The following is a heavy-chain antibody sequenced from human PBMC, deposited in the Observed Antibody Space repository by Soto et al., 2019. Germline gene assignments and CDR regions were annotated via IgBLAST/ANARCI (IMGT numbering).Heavy chain of an antibody. Sequence: PSETLSLTCGVSDGSFRGHYCSWIRQPPGKGLEWIAEINHSGFTNYNPSFKSRVTISRDTSTNQISLKLTSVTAADSAVYYCARAAVKQGATLFDFWGQGTLVTV. CDR1: DGSFRGHY. CDR3: ARAAVKQGATLFDF. V-gene: IGHV4-34*01. J-gene: IGHJ4*02. D-gene: IGHD1-26*01. CDR2: INHSGFT.